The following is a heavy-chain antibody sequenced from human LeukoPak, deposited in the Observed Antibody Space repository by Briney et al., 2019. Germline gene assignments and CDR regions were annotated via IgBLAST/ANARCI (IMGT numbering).Heavy chain of an antibody. CDR1: GFTFSSYG. D-gene: IGHD6-6*01. J-gene: IGHJ4*02. CDR3: AKDSRTTNKKEYSSSHPGGY. Sequence: GGSLRLSCAASGFTFSSYGMHWVRQAPGKGLEWVAFIRYDGSNKYYADSVKGRFTISRDNSKNTLYLQMNSLRAEDTAVYYCAKDSRTTNKKEYSSSHPGGYWGQGTLVTVSS. V-gene: IGHV3-30*02. CDR2: IRYDGSNK.